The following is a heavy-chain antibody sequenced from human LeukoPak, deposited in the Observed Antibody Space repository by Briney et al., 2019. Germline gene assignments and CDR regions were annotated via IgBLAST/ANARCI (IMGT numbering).Heavy chain of an antibody. CDR2: ISDGGTRT. D-gene: IGHD1-26*01. CDR1: GFTFSNYA. CDR3: ARGIVGATYYFDY. J-gene: IGHJ4*02. Sequence: GGSLRLSCAASGFTFSNYAVSWVRQAPGKGLEWVSTISDGGTRTYYTDSVKGRFTISRDNSKNTLYLQMNSLRVEDTAVYYCARGIVGATYYFDYWGQGTLVTVSS. V-gene: IGHV3-23*01.